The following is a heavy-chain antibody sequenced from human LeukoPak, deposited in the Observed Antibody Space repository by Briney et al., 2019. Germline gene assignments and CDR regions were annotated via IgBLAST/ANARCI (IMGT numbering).Heavy chain of an antibody. CDR1: GFNFRDHW. D-gene: IGHD6-19*01. Sequence: GGSLRLSCAASGFNFRDHWMDWVRQAPGKGLEWVGHIKTDGSETYHLDSLRGRFSISRDNTNNALYLQMNSLRVEDTAVYYCVKNNGWFHLAQWGQGTLVTVSS. CDR3: VKNNGWFHLAQ. V-gene: IGHV3-7*03. J-gene: IGHJ4*02. CDR2: IKTDGSET.